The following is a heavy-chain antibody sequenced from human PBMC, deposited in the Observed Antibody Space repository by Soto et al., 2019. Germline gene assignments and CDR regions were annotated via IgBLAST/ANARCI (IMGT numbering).Heavy chain of an antibody. Sequence: QEHLVESGGGVVLPGRSLRLSCAASGFTFNTFGMHWVRQAPGKGLGWVAVISYDGSDKYYSDSVRGRFTISRDNSMNTLYLQMNSLRTEDTAVYYCAKSPNFYCSSYHCYKYYFDYWGQGTLVTVSS. CDR3: AKSPNFYCSSYHCYKYYFDY. J-gene: IGHJ4*02. CDR1: GFTFNTFG. V-gene: IGHV3-30*18. CDR2: ISYDGSDK. D-gene: IGHD2-2*01.